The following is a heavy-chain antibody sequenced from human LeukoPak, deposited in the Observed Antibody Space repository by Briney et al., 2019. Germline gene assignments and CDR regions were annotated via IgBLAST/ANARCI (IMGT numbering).Heavy chain of an antibody. Sequence: SETLSLTCTVSGGSLSDYYWTWVRQPPGKGLEWIGYIYYSGSTNYNPSLKSRVTISIDTSKNQFSLKLSSVTAADTAVYYCATFTSSGWSFDYWGQGTLVTVSS. CDR2: IYYSGST. CDR1: GGSLSDYY. V-gene: IGHV4-59*08. CDR3: ATFTSSGWSFDY. J-gene: IGHJ4*02. D-gene: IGHD6-19*01.